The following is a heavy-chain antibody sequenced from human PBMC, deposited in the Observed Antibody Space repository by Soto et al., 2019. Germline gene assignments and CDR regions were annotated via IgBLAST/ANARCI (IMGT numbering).Heavy chain of an antibody. V-gene: IGHV1-18*01. CDR3: AMVDVYVTPSPQDV. CDR1: GYSFTRYG. J-gene: IGHJ6*02. D-gene: IGHD3-16*01. Sequence: ASVKVSCKASGYSFTRYGIAWARQAPGQGLEWMGWINTYNGNTNYAQNLQGRVTLTTDTSTSTAYMELTSLRSNDTAIYYCAMVDVYVTPSPQDVWGQGTRVTVS. CDR2: INTYNGNT.